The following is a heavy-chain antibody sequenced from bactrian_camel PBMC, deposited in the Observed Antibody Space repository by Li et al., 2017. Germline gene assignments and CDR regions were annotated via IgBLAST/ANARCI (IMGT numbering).Heavy chain of an antibody. CDR3: AASGGQLGRWCYEFPVNWVSWLYN. CDR2: IDSAGST. Sequence: HVQLVESGGGSVQAGGSLTLSCVASGYDYIASCMNWFYQAPGKEREGIALIDSAGSTMYADTVKGRFTVSRDNAKNTLYLQMNSLNPEDTAMYHCAASGGQLGRWCYEFPVNWVSWLYNWGQGTQVTVS. J-gene: IGHJ4*01. CDR1: GYDYIASC. D-gene: IGHD3*01. V-gene: IGHV3S1*01.